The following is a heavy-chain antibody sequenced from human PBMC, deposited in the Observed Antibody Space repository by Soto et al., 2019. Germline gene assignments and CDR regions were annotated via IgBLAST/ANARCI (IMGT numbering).Heavy chain of an antibody. CDR3: ARGTMVGGVISYYCMGV. Sequence: ASLKVSCKASGYTFTTYGINWVRQAPGQGLEWMGWISAYNGNTNYAQKLQGRVTMTTDTSTSTAYMERRSLRADDTAVYYCARGTMVGGVISYYCMGVYRQLPTVTASS. D-gene: IGHD3-10*01. CDR1: GYTFTTYG. CDR2: ISAYNGNT. J-gene: IGHJ6*02. V-gene: IGHV1-18*01.